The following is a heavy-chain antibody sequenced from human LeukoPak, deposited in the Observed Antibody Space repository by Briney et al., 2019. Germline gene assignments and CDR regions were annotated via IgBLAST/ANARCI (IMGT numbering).Heavy chain of an antibody. CDR1: GFTFNNYA. V-gene: IGHV3-23*01. Sequence: GGSLRLSCAASGFTFNNYAMSWVRQAPGKGLEWVSSISGSGGSTYYADSVKGRFTISRDNSKNTLYLQMNSLRAEDTAVYYCARAGNTRFDYWGQGTLVTVSS. CDR3: ARAGNTRFDY. J-gene: IGHJ4*02. CDR2: ISGSGGST. D-gene: IGHD2/OR15-2a*01.